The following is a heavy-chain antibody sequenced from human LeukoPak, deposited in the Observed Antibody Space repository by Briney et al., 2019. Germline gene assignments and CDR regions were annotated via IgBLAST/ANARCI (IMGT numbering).Heavy chain of an antibody. CDR3: ARPMGDGYNYNAFDI. CDR1: GFTFSSGE. Sequence: GGSLRLSCAASGFTFSSGEMNWVRQAPGKGLEWVSYISSIGSTIYYADSVKSRFTISRDNAKNSLYLQMNSMRGDDTAVYYCARPMGDGYNYNAFDIWGQGTMVTVSS. CDR2: ISSIGSTI. V-gene: IGHV3-48*03. D-gene: IGHD5-24*01. J-gene: IGHJ3*02.